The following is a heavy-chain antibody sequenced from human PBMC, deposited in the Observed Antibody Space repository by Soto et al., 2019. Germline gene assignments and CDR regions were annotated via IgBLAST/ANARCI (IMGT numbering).Heavy chain of an antibody. V-gene: IGHV4-30-4*01. J-gene: IGHJ5*02. CDR1: GGSIRSGDYY. Sequence: QVQLQESGLGLVKPSQTLSLSCTVSGGSIRSGDYYWSWIRQPPGKGLEWIGSIFYSGTTYYNPSLQILVTLSVDTSKNRFSLKLSSVTASDTAMYFCARGRYNYYDAGSFLNRFDPWGQGTLVSVSS. CDR3: ARGRYNYYDAGSFLNRFDP. CDR2: IFYSGTT. D-gene: IGHD3-10*01.